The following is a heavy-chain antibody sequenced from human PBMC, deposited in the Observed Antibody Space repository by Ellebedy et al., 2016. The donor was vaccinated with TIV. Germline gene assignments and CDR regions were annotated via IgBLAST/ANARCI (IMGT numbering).Heavy chain of an antibody. Sequence: MPSETLSLTCTVSGGSISSYYWSWIRQPPGKGLEWIGYFYNRVNTIYNPSLKSRVSMSVETSKNQVSLKLRSVTAEETAVYYCARFFESGSTGDYWGQGTLVTVSS. CDR2: FYNRVNT. J-gene: IGHJ4*02. CDR3: ARFFESGSTGDY. CDR1: GGSISSYY. V-gene: IGHV4-59*08. D-gene: IGHD3-10*01.